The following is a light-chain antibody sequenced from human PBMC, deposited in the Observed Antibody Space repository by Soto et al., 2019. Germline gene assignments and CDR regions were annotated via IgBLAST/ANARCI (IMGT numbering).Light chain of an antibody. CDR2: GVS. CDR3: ISYTGSSTSDV. V-gene: IGLV2-14*01. CDR1: SSDVGAYNY. Sequence: QSVLTQPASVSASPGQSITISCSGTSSDVGAYNYVAWYQQFPGKTPNLIIYGVSSRPSGVSSRFSGSKSGNTASLTISGLQAEDEADYYCISYTGSSTSDVFGTGTKVTVL. J-gene: IGLJ1*01.